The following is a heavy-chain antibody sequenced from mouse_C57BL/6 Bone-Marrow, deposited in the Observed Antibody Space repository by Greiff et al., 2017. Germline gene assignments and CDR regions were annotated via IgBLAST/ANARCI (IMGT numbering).Heavy chain of an antibody. Sequence: VKLVESGPELVKPGASVKLSCKASGYTFTSYDINWVKQRPGQGLEWIGWIYPRDGSTKYNEKFKGKATLTVDTSSSTAYMELHSLTSEDSAVYFCARDYGSSYWYFDVGGTGTTVIVSS. CDR3: ARDYGSSYWYFDV. CDR2: IYPRDGST. V-gene: IGHV1-85*01. J-gene: IGHJ1*03. CDR1: GYTFTSYD. D-gene: IGHD1-1*01.